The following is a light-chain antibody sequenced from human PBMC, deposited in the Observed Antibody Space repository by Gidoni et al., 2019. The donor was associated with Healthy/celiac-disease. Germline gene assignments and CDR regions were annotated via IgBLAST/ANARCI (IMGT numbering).Light chain of an antibody. J-gene: IGKJ1*01. V-gene: IGKV1-39*01. CDR1: QSISSY. CDR3: QQSYSTGWT. Sequence: DIQMTQPPSSLSASVGDRVTITCRASQSISSYLNWYQQKPGKAPKLLIYAASSLQSGVPSRFSGSGSGTDFTLTISSLQPEDFATYYCQQSYSTGWTFXQXTKVEIK. CDR2: AAS.